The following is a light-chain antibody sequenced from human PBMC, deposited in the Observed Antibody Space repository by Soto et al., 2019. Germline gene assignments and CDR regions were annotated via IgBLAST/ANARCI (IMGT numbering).Light chain of an antibody. CDR1: SGHSSYA. V-gene: IGLV4-69*01. J-gene: IGLJ2*01. CDR3: QTWGTGVVV. Sequence: QPVLTQSPSASASLGASVKLTCTLSSGHSSYAIAWHQQQPEKGPRYLMKLNSDGSHSKGDGIPDRFSGSSAGAERYLTFSGILSEDGADYYCQTWGTGVVVFGGGTKLTVL. CDR2: LNSDGSH.